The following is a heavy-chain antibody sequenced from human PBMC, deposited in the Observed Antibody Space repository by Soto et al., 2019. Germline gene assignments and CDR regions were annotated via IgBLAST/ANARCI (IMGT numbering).Heavy chain of an antibody. CDR2: IYEGGNT. CDR3: VRRSPEDAFDI. V-gene: IGHV4-30-2*01. CDR1: GGSIISGGYS. J-gene: IGHJ3*02. Sequence: KTSETLSLTCAVSGGSIISGGYSWSWIRQPPGKGLQWIGHIYEGGNTYYTPSLESRVAISTDKSKNQFSLRLSSVTAADTAVYYCVRRSPEDAFDIWGQGTMVTVSS.